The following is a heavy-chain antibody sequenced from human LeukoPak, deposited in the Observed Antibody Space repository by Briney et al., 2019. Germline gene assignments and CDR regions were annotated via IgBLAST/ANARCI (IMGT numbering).Heavy chain of an antibody. J-gene: IGHJ6*02. V-gene: IGHV3-23*01. CDR2: ICGSARST. D-gene: IGHD5-18*01. Sequence: PGGSLRLSCAASGFTFSSYAMSWVRQAPGKGLEWVSAICGSARSTYDAVSVKARYTNSRDNSNNALYLQMTRQRGEGTAVYCCAKDRRWIQSDVWGQGTPVTVSS. CDR3: AKDRRWIQSDV. CDR1: GFTFSSYA.